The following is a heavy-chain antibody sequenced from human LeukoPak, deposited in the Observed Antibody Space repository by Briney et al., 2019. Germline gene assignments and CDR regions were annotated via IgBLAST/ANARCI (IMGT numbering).Heavy chain of an antibody. V-gene: IGHV4-59*10. D-gene: IGHD3-22*01. J-gene: IGHJ5*02. Sequence: PSETLFLTCAVYGGSFSGYYWSWIRQPAGKGLEWIGRIYTSGSTNYNPSLKSRVTISVDTSKNQFSLKLSSVTAADTAVYYCARSHYDSSGYYWFDPWGQGTLVTVSS. CDR1: GGSFSGYY. CDR3: ARSHYDSSGYYWFDP. CDR2: IYTSGST.